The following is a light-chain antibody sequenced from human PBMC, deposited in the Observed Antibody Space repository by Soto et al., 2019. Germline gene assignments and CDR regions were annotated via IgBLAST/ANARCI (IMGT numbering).Light chain of an antibody. J-gene: IGLJ1*01. V-gene: IGLV1-40*01. CDR3: QSYDSGLSGV. Sequence: QSVLTQPPSVSGAPGQRVTISCTGSSSSVGAIYDVHWYQQLPGTAPKLLIYGNTNRPSGVPDRFSGSKSGTSALLAITGLQDEDEADYYCQSYDSGLSGVFGTGTKLTVL. CDR2: GNT. CDR1: SSSVGAIYD.